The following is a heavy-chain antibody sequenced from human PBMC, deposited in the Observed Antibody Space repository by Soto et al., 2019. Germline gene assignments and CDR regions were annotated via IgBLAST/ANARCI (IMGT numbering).Heavy chain of an antibody. J-gene: IGHJ5*02. V-gene: IGHV4-4*07. D-gene: IGHD3-3*01. CDR3: ARVNTIFGVVHNWFDP. CDR2: IYTSGST. Sequence: TSETLSLTCTVSGGSISSYYWSWIRQPAGKGLEWIGRIYTSGSTNYNPSLKSRVTMSVDTPKNQFSLKLSSVTAADTAVYYCARVNTIFGVVHNWFDPWGQGTLVTVSS. CDR1: GGSISSYY.